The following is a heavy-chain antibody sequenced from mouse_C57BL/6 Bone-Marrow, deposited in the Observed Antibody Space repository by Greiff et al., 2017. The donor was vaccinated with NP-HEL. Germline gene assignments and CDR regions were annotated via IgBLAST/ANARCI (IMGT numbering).Heavy chain of an antibody. CDR3: AIGGSAYYSNYYAMDY. J-gene: IGHJ4*01. CDR1: GFNITDDY. Sequence: VQLQQSGAELVRPGASVKLSCTASGFNITDDYMHWVKQRPEQGLEWIGWIDPENGDTEYASKFQGKATITADTSSNTAYLQLSSLTSEDSAVYYCAIGGSAYYSNYYAMDYWGQGTSVTVSS. CDR2: IDPENGDT. V-gene: IGHV14-4*01. D-gene: IGHD2-5*01.